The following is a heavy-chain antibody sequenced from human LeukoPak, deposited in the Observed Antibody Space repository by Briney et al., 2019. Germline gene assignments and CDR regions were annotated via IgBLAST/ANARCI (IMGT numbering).Heavy chain of an antibody. CDR1: GYTFTSYY. J-gene: IGHJ4*02. CDR3: SRGPARYYDILTGYPFDY. CDR2: INPSGGST. D-gene: IGHD3-9*01. Sequence: GASVKVSCKASGYTFTSYYMHWVRQAPGQGLEWMGIINPSGGSTSYAQKFQGRVTMTRDTSTSTVYMELSSLRSEDTAVYYCSRGPARYYDILTGYPFDYWGQGTLVTVSS. V-gene: IGHV1-46*01.